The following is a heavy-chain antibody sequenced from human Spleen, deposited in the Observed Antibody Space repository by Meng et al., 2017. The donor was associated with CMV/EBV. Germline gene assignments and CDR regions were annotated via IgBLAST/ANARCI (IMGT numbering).Heavy chain of an antibody. Sequence: QVQLQESGPGLVKPSETLSLTCTVSGGSISSSSYYWGWIRQPPGKGLEWIGSIYYSGSTYYNPSLKSRVTISVDTSKNQFSLKLSSVTAADTAVYYCARNSVGAPGWFNPWGQGTLVTVSS. CDR3: ARNSVGAPGWFNP. CDR1: GGSISSSSYY. D-gene: IGHD1-26*01. CDR2: IYYSGST. V-gene: IGHV4-39*07. J-gene: IGHJ5*02.